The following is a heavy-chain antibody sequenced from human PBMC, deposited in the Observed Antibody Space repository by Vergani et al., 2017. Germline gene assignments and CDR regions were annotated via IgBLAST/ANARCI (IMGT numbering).Heavy chain of an antibody. CDR2: IYDSRNN. CDR1: GMSLSNNNYY. D-gene: IGHD6-6*01. Sequence: QLQLQESGPRLVKPSETLSLTFSLSGMSLSNNNYYLGWTRQPPGKGLEWFGSIYDSRNNNYSPSLKSRVSISVDTSKNQFSLNLTSVTDADTAVYYCARHLRQLARNDVFDIWGHGTLVTVSS. V-gene: IGHV4-39*01. J-gene: IGHJ3*02. CDR3: ARHLRQLARNDVFDI.